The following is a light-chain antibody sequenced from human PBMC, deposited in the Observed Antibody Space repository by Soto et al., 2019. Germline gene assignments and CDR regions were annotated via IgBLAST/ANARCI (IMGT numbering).Light chain of an antibody. CDR1: QSVSSY. CDR2: DAS. V-gene: IGKV3-11*01. J-gene: IGKJ5*01. CDR3: QQRSNWAIT. Sequence: DIALTQSPAPLSLSPGERATLSCTASQSVSSYLAWYQQKPGQAPRLLIYDASNRATGIPARFSGSGSGTDCTLTISSLEPEDVAVYYCQQRSNWAITLGQGTRLEIK.